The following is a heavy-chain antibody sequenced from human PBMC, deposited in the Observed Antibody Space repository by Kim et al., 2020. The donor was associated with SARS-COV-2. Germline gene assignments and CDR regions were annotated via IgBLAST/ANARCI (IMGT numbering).Heavy chain of an antibody. D-gene: IGHD3-9*01. Sequence: GGSLRLSCAASGFTFSSYGMHWVRQAPGKGLERVAVISYDGSNKYYADSVKGRFTISRDNSKNTLYLQMNSLRAEDTAVYYCAKLRYFAWWGAFDIWGQGTMVTVSS. CDR1: GFTFSSYG. J-gene: IGHJ3*02. CDR2: ISYDGSNK. CDR3: AKLRYFAWWGAFDI. V-gene: IGHV3-30*18.